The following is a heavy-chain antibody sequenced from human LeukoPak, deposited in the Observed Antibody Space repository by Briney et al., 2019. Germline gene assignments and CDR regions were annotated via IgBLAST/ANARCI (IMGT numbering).Heavy chain of an antibody. V-gene: IGHV3-21*01. Sequence: GGSLRLSCAASGFTFSSYSMTWVRQAPGKGLEWVSSISSTSSYIFYADSLKGRFTISRDNAKNSLFLQMNSLRAEDTAVYYCAREAGGYSYATHLDYWGQGTLVTVSS. J-gene: IGHJ4*02. CDR3: AREAGGYSYATHLDY. CDR2: ISSTSSYI. CDR1: GFTFSSYS. D-gene: IGHD5-18*01.